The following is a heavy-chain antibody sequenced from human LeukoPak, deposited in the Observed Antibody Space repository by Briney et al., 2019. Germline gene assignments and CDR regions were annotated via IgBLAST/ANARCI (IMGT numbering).Heavy chain of an antibody. Sequence: PSETLSLTCIVPGGSISSSNYYWAWVRQPPGKGLEWIGTFYSGGSAYYNPSLTSRVSISKDTSDNQFSLRLYSVTAADTAVYYCARKQGGTMYDVWGQGTQVTVSS. CDR2: FYSGGSA. V-gene: IGHV4-39*07. CDR1: GGSISSSNYY. J-gene: IGHJ4*02. D-gene: IGHD1-7*01. CDR3: ARKQGGTMYDV.